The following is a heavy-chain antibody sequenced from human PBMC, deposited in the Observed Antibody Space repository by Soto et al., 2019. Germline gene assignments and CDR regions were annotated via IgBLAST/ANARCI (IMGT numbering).Heavy chain of an antibody. Sequence: GGSLRLSCEASGFSFSIYAMNWVRQAPGKGLEWVSVIYSGGSTYYADSVKGRFTISRHNSKNTLYLQMNSLRAEDTAVYYCARGGYYDILTGFKVFDYWGQGTLVTVSS. J-gene: IGHJ4*02. CDR1: GFSFSIYA. V-gene: IGHV3-53*04. D-gene: IGHD3-9*01. CDR3: ARGGYYDILTGFKVFDY. CDR2: IYSGGST.